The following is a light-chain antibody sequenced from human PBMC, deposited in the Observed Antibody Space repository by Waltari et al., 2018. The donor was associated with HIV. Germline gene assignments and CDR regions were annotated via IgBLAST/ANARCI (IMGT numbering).Light chain of an antibody. CDR1: QSVSSN. Sequence: EIVMTQSPATLSVSPGERATLSCRASQSVSSNLAWYQQKPGQAPRLLIYGASTRATGLPARFSGSGSGTEFTLSISSLQSEDFAVYYCQQYHDWPRTFGQGTKVEIK. J-gene: IGKJ1*01. CDR3: QQYHDWPRT. V-gene: IGKV3-15*01. CDR2: GAS.